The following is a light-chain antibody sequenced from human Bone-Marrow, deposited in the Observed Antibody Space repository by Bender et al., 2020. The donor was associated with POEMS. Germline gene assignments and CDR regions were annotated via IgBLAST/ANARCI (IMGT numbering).Light chain of an antibody. Sequence: QSVLTQPPSVSGAPGQRVTISCTGSSSNTGSGYDINWYQHLPGTAPKLLIYGYNNRPSGVPDRFSGSIDRSSNSASLTISGLKTEDEADYYCQSQDKTIWVFGGGTKLTVL. CDR1: SSNTGSGYD. CDR2: GYN. J-gene: IGLJ3*02. CDR3: QSQDKTIWV. V-gene: IGLV1-40*01.